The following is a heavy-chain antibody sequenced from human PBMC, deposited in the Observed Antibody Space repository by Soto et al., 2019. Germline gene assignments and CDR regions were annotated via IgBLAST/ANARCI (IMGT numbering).Heavy chain of an antibody. V-gene: IGHV4-31*03. CDR1: GGSISSGGYY. J-gene: IGHJ6*02. Sequence: QVQLQESGPGLVKPSQTLSLTCTVSGGSISSGGYYWSWIRQHPGKGLEWIGYIYYSGSTYYNPSLKSRVTLSVDTSKNQFSLKLSSVTAADTAGYYCARDLRQLGYGMDVWGQGTTVTVSS. CDR2: IYYSGST. CDR3: ARDLRQLGYGMDV. D-gene: IGHD6-13*01.